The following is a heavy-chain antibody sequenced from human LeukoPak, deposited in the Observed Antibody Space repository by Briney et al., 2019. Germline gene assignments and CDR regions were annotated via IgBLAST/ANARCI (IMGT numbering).Heavy chain of an antibody. CDR2: IYYSGST. J-gene: IGHJ4*02. V-gene: IGHV4-59*11. CDR1: GGSISSHY. CDR3: ARVRDAHFDY. Sequence: PSETLSLTCTVSGGSISSHYWSWIRQPPGKGLEWIGYIYYSGSTNYNPSLKSRVTISVDTSKNQFSLKLSSVTAADTAVYYCARVRDAHFDYWGQGTLVTVSS.